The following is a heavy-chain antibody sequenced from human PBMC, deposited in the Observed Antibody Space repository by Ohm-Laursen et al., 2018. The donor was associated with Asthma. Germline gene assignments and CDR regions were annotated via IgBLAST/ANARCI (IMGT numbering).Heavy chain of an antibody. CDR2: FSHSGGT. CDR3: ARGSIVATIFY. V-gene: IGHV4-34*01. CDR1: GGSFSAFY. J-gene: IGHJ4*02. D-gene: IGHD5-12*01. Sequence: SDTLSLTCAVDGGSFSAFYWNWIRQPPGKGLEWIREFSHSGGTKYNPSLKSRVAISVDTSKNQFSLKLSSVTAADTAVYYCARGSIVATIFYWGQGNLVTVSS.